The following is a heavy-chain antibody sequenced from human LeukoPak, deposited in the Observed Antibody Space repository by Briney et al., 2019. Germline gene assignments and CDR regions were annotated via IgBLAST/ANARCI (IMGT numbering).Heavy chain of an antibody. V-gene: IGHV3-48*01. CDR3: AREGPRYYYDSSGYYGAFDI. D-gene: IGHD3-22*01. Sequence: SGGSLRLSCAASGFTFSSYSMNWVRQAPGKGLEWVSYISSSSSTIYYADSVKGRFTISRDNAKNSLYLQMNSLRAEDTAVYYCAREGPRYYYDSSGYYGAFDIWGQGTMVTVSS. CDR1: GFTFSSYS. J-gene: IGHJ3*02. CDR2: ISSSSSTI.